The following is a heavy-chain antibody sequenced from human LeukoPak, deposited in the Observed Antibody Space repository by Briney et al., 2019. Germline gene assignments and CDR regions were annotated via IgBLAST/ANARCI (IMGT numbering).Heavy chain of an antibody. V-gene: IGHV4-39*01. Sequence: SETLSLTCPVSGGSISSSSYYWAWIRQPPGKGLEWIGSIFYSGSTSYNPSLKSRVTISVDTSKNQFSLKLSSVTAADTALYYCARLYGYSYGYSDYWGQGTLVTVSS. CDR2: IFYSGST. D-gene: IGHD5-18*01. CDR1: GGSISSSSYY. CDR3: ARLYGYSYGYSDY. J-gene: IGHJ4*02.